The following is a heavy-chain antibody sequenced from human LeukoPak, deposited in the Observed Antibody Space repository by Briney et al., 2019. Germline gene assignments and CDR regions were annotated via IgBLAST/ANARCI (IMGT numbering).Heavy chain of an antibody. CDR3: ARDGRYSDYDFDY. Sequence: GGSLRLSCVASGSTFTTNTMNWVRQAPGKGLEWVSSISGTSRYIYYVDSVKGRFTISRDNAQNSLYLQMNSLTAEDTAVYYCARDGRYSDYDFDYWGLGTLVTVSS. CDR1: GSTFTTNT. CDR2: ISGTSRYI. V-gene: IGHV3-21*01. D-gene: IGHD6-25*01. J-gene: IGHJ4*02.